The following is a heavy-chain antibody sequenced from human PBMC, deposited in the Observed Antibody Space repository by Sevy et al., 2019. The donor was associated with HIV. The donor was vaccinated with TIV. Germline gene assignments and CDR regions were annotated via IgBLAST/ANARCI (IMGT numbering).Heavy chain of an antibody. CDR2: IYYSGST. CDR1: GGSISSGDYY. V-gene: IGHV4-30-4*01. J-gene: IGHJ6*02. D-gene: IGHD3-9*01. Sequence: SETLSLTCTVSGGSISSGDYYWSWIRQPPGKGLEWIGYIYYSGSTYYNPSLKSRVTISVDTSKNQFSLKLSSVTAADTAAYYCARDRSATDWLPYGMDVWGQGTTVTVSS. CDR3: ARDRSATDWLPYGMDV.